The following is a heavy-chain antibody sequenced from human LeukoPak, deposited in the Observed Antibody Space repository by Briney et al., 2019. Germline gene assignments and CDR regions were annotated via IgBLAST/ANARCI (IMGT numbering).Heavy chain of an antibody. CDR1: GFTFSNYG. Sequence: PGGSLRLSCAASGFTFSNYGMSWVRQAPGKGLEWVSTITGIVNNTFYADSVKGRFTISRDHSKNTLYLQMNSLRAEDTAVYYCAKGRGYCSGGSCYSDYWGQGTLVTVSS. CDR2: ITGIVNNT. J-gene: IGHJ4*02. V-gene: IGHV3-23*01. D-gene: IGHD2-15*01. CDR3: AKGRGYCSGGSCYSDY.